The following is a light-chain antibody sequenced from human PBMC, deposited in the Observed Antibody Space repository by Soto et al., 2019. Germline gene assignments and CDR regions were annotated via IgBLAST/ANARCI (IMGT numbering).Light chain of an antibody. V-gene: IGKV1-39*01. CDR3: QQSYNTPLT. Sequence: IEVTQSPSSLAASLGDRVTITCRASQTIGTYVNWYRQKSGAAPELLIYDASTLQSGVPSRFRGGPSGTDFNRTIRSLQLADFATYCCQQSYNTPLTFGQGTKLEIK. J-gene: IGKJ1*01. CDR1: QTIGTY. CDR2: DAS.